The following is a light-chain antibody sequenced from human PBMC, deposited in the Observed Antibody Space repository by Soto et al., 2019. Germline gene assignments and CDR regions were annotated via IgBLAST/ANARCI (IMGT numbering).Light chain of an antibody. J-gene: IGKJ2*01. CDR1: QSVSSN. CDR3: QQYNNWPPYT. V-gene: IGKV3-15*01. CDR2: GAS. Sequence: EIVMTQSPATLSLSPGERATLSCRASQSVSSNLAWYQQKPGQAPRLLIYGASTRATGIPARVSGSGSVTEVTLTISSLQTEDFAVYYCQQYNNWPPYTFGQGTKLEIK.